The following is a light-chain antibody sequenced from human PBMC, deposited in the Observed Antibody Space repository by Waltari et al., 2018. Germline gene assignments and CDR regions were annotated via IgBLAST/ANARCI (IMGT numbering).Light chain of an antibody. CDR2: DVS. V-gene: IGLV2-11*01. J-gene: IGLJ2*01. CDR1: SSDIGDYNY. Sequence: QSALTQPRSVSGSPGQSVTIACTGTSSDIGDYNYVSWYQQHPGKPPKLMIYDVSERPSGVPDRFSGSKSGNTASLTISGLQAEDEADYYCCSYVGSNTLVVFGGGTKLTVL. CDR3: CSYVGSNTLVV.